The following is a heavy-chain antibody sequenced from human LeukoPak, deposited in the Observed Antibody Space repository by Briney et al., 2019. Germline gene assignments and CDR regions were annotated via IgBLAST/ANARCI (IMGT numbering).Heavy chain of an antibody. D-gene: IGHD1-14*01. V-gene: IGHV3-74*01. J-gene: IGHJ3*01. Sequence: GGSLRLSCAASGFTFGNPRVHWVRQAPGKGLVGVSLINADGSTATYADSAKGRFTISRDNARYTLSLQMSSLTIEDTAVYYCVVVVEPPDSDGFDVWGQGTMITVSS. CDR2: INADGSTA. CDR1: GFTFGNPR. CDR3: VVVVEPPDSDGFDV.